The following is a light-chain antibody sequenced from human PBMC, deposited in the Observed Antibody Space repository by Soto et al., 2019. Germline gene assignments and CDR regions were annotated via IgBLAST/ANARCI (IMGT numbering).Light chain of an antibody. CDR2: AAS. CDR1: QDINSK. J-gene: IGKJ4*01. Sequence: DLQMTQSPSSVSASVGDRVTITCRASQDINSKLAWYQQKPGKAPKLLIYAASSLPSGVPSRFSGGGSGTDFTLTIASLQPEDFASYYCQQGNSFPLTFGGGSKVE. CDR3: QQGNSFPLT. V-gene: IGKV1-12*01.